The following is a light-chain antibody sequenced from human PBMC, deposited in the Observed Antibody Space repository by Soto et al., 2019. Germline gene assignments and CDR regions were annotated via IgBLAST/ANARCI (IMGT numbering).Light chain of an antibody. V-gene: IGKV1-27*01. CDR2: AAS. J-gene: IGKJ4*01. Sequence: DIHMTQSPSSLSASVGDRLTITCRASQGIRNYLAWYQQKPGKVPKLLIYAASILQSGVPSRFSASGSGTDFTLTISSLQPEDVATYYCQTYKSAPLTFGGGTKVEIK. CDR3: QTYKSAPLT. CDR1: QGIRNY.